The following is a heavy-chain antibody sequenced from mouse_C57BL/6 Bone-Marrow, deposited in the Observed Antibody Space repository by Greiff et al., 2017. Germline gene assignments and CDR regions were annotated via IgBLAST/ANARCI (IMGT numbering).Heavy chain of an antibody. J-gene: IGHJ1*03. Sequence: QVQLQQPGAELVMPGASVKLSCKASGYTFTSYWMHWVKQRPGQGLEWIGEIDPSDSYTTYNQKFKGKSTLTVDTSSSTAYMQLSSLTSEDSAVYYCAREGPYCWYIDVWGTGTTVTVSS. D-gene: IGHD2-10*01. V-gene: IGHV1-69*01. CDR1: GYTFTSYW. CDR3: AREGPYCWYIDV. CDR2: IDPSDSYT.